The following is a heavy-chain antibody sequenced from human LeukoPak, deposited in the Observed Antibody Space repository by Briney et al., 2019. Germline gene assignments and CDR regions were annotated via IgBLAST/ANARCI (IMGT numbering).Heavy chain of an antibody. CDR1: GYTFTGYD. CDR2: INPNSGGT. V-gene: IGHV1-2*02. CDR3: ARGISEYSSGWLPYFDY. J-gene: IGHJ4*02. D-gene: IGHD6-19*01. Sequence: ASVKVSCKASGYTFTGYDMHWVRQAPGQGLEGMGWINPNSGGTNYAQTCQGSVTMTRDTYTSTVYMEMSRLRSEDTAVYYCARGISEYSSGWLPYFDYWGQGTLVTVSS.